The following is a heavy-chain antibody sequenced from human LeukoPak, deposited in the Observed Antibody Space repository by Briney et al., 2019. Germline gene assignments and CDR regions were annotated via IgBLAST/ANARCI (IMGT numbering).Heavy chain of an antibody. CDR3: ARRLRGSGRNSLDY. J-gene: IGHJ4*02. D-gene: IGHD3-10*01. Sequence: PSETLSLTCAVYGGSFSGYYWSWIRQPPGKGLEWIGEINHSGSTNYNPSLKSRVTISVDTSKNQFSLKLSSVTAADTAVYYCARRLRGSGRNSLDYWGQGTLVTVYS. CDR1: GGSFSGYY. V-gene: IGHV4-34*01. CDR2: INHSGST.